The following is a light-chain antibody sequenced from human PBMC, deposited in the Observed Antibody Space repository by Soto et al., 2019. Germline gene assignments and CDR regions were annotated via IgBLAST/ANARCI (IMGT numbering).Light chain of an antibody. CDR2: NND. V-gene: IGLV1-44*01. CDR1: YSNFGSNP. J-gene: IGLJ1*01. Sequence: QSVLTRPPSASGTPGQRVTISCSGTYSNFGSNPVTWYQQLPGTAPKLLIYNNDQRPSGVPGRYSGSKSGTSASLAISGLQSEDEADYYCSSYAGSNTRVFGTGTKVTVL. CDR3: SSYAGSNTRV.